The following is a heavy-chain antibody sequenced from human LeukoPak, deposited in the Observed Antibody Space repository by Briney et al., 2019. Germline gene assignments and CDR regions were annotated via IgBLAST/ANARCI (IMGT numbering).Heavy chain of an antibody. J-gene: IGHJ4*02. Sequence: GGSLRLSCLTSGFTLSTNAMSWVRQAPGKGLEWISGISGSGASTYYADSVKGRFTISRDNSKNTLYLQMNSLRAEDTAVYYCAKGRGSGSSTYFDYWGQGTLVTVSS. V-gene: IGHV3-23*01. D-gene: IGHD3-10*01. CDR2: ISGSGAST. CDR3: AKGRGSGSSTYFDY. CDR1: GFTLSTNA.